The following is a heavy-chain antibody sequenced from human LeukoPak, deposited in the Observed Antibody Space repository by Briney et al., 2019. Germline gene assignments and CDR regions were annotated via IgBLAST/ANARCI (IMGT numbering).Heavy chain of an antibody. J-gene: IGHJ4*02. D-gene: IGHD3-3*01. CDR2: IFHSGAT. V-gene: IGHV4-4*02. CDR1: GGSIGTTHW. CDR3: ASWSTRFPSY. Sequence: SETLSLTCAVSGGSIGTTHWWSWVRQPPGKGLEWIGDIFHSGATNYRPSLRSRVTISLDKSKNQFSLKLSSVTAADTAVYYCASWSTRFPSYWGQGTLVIVSS.